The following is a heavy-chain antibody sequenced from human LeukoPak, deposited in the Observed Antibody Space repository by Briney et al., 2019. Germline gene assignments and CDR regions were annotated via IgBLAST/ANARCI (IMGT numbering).Heavy chain of an antibody. CDR2: IYHSGST. D-gene: IGHD2-2*01. J-gene: IGHJ4*02. V-gene: IGHV4-61*08. Sequence: SETLSLTCTVSGGSISSGGYYWSWIRQPPGKGLEWIGYIYHSGSTNYNPSLKSRVTISVDTSKNQFSLKLSSVTAADTAVYYCAREYCSSTSCPWDYWGQGTLVTVSS. CDR3: AREYCSSTSCPWDY. CDR1: GGSISSGGYY.